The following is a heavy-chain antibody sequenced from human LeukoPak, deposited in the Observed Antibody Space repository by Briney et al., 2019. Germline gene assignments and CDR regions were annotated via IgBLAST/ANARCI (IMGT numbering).Heavy chain of an antibody. CDR2: ISGSGGST. Sequence: QPGGSLRLSCAASGFTFSSYAMSWVRQAPGKGPEWVSAISGSGGSTYYADSVKGRFTISRDNSKNTLYLQMNSLRAEDTAVYYCAKTGYSSSWSSNYYYYYYMDVWGKGTTVTVSS. V-gene: IGHV3-23*01. D-gene: IGHD6-13*01. CDR3: AKTGYSSSWSSNYYYYYYMDV. CDR1: GFTFSSYA. J-gene: IGHJ6*03.